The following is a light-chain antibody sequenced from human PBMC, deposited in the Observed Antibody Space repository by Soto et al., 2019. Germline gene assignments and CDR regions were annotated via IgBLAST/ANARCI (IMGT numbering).Light chain of an antibody. Sequence: DIQMTQSPSSLSASVGDRVTITCQANQDLSHFLNWYQQKPGKAPMLLIYDAANLVRGVPSRFRGSGSGKHFTFTISSLEPEDIGTYYCQQYDSLPPYTFGQGTKLEIK. J-gene: IGKJ2*01. CDR3: QQYDSLPPYT. CDR2: DAA. V-gene: IGKV1-33*01. CDR1: QDLSHF.